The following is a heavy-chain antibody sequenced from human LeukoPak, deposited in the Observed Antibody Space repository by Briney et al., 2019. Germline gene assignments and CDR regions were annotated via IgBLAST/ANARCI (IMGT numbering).Heavy chain of an antibody. D-gene: IGHD3-3*01. CDR3: AREFNYDFWSGSYFDY. CDR1: GGSISSYY. Sequence: SETLSLTCTVSGGSISSYYWSWIRQPPGKGLEWIGYIYYSGSTNYSPSLKSRVTISVDTSKNQFSLKLSSVTAADTAVYYCAREFNYDFWSGSYFDYWGQGTLVTVSS. CDR2: IYYSGST. V-gene: IGHV4-59*01. J-gene: IGHJ4*02.